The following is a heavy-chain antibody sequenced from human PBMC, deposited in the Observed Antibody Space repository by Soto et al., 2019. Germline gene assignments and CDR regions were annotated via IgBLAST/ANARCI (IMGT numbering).Heavy chain of an antibody. CDR1: GYTFTSYA. CDR3: ARDRYGDYVADPSWFDP. D-gene: IGHD4-17*01. CDR2: INAGNGNT. V-gene: IGHV1-3*01. Sequence: QVQLVQSGAEVKKPGASVKVSCKASGYTFTSYAMHWVRQAPGQRLEWMGWINAGNGNTKYSQKFQGRVTITRDTAASTANMELSSLRSEDTAVYYWARDRYGDYVADPSWFDPWGQGTLVTVSS. J-gene: IGHJ5*02.